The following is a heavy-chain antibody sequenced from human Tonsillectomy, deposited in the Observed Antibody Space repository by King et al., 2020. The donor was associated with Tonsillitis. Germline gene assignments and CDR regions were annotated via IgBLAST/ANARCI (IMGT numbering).Heavy chain of an antibody. CDR3: ARDVARGYSGYDSFDY. V-gene: IGHV1-18*04. CDR2: ISAYSGKT. J-gene: IGHJ4*02. CDR1: GYTFISYG. D-gene: IGHD5-12*01. Sequence: QLVQSGAEVKKPGASVKVSCKASGYTFISYGISCVRPAPGQGLEWMGWISAYSGKTNYAQKLQGRVTMTTDTSTSTAYMELRSLRSDDTAVYYCARDVARGYSGYDSFDYWGQGTLVIVSS.